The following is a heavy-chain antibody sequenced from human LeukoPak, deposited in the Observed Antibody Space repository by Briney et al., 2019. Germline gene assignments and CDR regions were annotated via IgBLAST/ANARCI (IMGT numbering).Heavy chain of an antibody. Sequence: GGSLRLSCAASGFTVSFNYMSWVRQAPGKGLEWVSVIHTGGATHYADSVKGRFTISRDNPKNTLYLQMESLRAEDTAVYYCARPGSNDYSNYLDWFDPWGQGTLVTVSS. D-gene: IGHD4-11*01. V-gene: IGHV3-66*04. J-gene: IGHJ5*02. CDR1: GFTVSFNY. CDR3: ARPGSNDYSNYLDWFDP. CDR2: IHTGGAT.